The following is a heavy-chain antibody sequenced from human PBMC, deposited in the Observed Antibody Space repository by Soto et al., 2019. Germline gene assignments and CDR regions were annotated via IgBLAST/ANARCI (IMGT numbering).Heavy chain of an antibody. CDR1: GFTFSNYA. J-gene: IGHJ4*01. Sequence: EVQLVESGGALVQPGGSLRLSCSVSGFTFSNYAMHWVRQAPGKGLEYVSGITSDGDRTWHADSVKDRFTISRDNSKNTLYLQMSSLRVEDTAIYYCVKGNQLLRYYFEFWGPGTLVTVSS. CDR2: ITSDGDRT. V-gene: IGHV3-64D*06. CDR3: VKGNQLLRYYFEF. D-gene: IGHD2-15*01.